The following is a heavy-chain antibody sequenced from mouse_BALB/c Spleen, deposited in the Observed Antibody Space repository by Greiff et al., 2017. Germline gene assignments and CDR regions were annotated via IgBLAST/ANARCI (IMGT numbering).Heavy chain of an antibody. D-gene: IGHD3-3*01. V-gene: IGHV5-9-4*01. CDR1: GFTFSSYA. J-gene: IGHJ4*01. CDR3: AREGLEAMDY. CDR2: ISSGGSYT. Sequence: EVQGVESGGGLVKPGGSLKLSCAASGFTFSSYAMSWVRQSPEKRLEWVAEISSGGSYTYYPDTVTGRFTISRDNAKNTLYLEMSSLRSEDTAMYYCAREGLEAMDYWGQGTSVTVSS.